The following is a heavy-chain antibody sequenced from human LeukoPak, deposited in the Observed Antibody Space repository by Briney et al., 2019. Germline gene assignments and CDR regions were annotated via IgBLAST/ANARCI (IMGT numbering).Heavy chain of an antibody. Sequence: SVKVSCKASGGTFSSYAISWVRQAPGQGLEWMGGIIPIFGTANYAQKFQGRVTITADKSTSTAYMELSSLRTEDTAVYYCAKQAAGSSWYNWFDPWGQGTLVTVSS. J-gene: IGHJ5*02. D-gene: IGHD6-13*01. CDR2: IIPIFGTA. V-gene: IGHV1-69*06. CDR1: GGTFSSYA. CDR3: AKQAAGSSWYNWFDP.